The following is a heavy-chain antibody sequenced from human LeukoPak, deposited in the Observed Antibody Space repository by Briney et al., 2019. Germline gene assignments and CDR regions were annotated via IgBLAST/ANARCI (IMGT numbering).Heavy chain of an antibody. CDR1: RYTFTDYY. V-gene: IGHV1-2*02. Sequence: ASVKVSCKASRYTFTDYYIHWVRQAPGQGLEWMGWINANSGDTNYAQKFQVRVTLTRDTSITSAFMELKRLKSDDTAVYYCAGARGPTQFDSWGQGTLVTVSS. CDR2: INANSGDT. CDR3: AGARGPTQFDS. J-gene: IGHJ4*02.